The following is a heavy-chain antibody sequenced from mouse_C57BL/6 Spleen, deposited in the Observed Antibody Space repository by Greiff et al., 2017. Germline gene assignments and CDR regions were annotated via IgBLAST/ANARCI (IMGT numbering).Heavy chain of an antibody. CDR1: GYTFTSYW. V-gene: IGHV1-69*01. D-gene: IGHD1-1*01. CDR2: IDPSDSYT. J-gene: IGHJ4*01. CDR3: ARSYYYGSRDYFYAMDY. Sequence: QVQLKQPGAELVMPGASVKLSCKASGYTFTSYWMHWVKQRPGQGLEWIGEIDPSDSYTNYNQKFKGKSTLTVDKSSSTAYMQLSSLTSEDSAVYYCARSYYYGSRDYFYAMDYWGQGTSVTVSS.